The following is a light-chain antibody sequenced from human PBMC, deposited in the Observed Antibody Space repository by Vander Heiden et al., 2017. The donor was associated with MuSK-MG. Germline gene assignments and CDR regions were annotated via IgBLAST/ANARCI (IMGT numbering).Light chain of an antibody. Sequence: DIQMTQSPSTLSASVGDRVTITCRASQSISSWLDWYQQKPGKAPKLLIYKASRGESGVPSRFSGSGSATEFTLTSSSLQPDDFATYYCQQDNSYKAFGQGTKVEIK. V-gene: IGKV1-5*03. CDR3: QQDNSYKA. J-gene: IGKJ1*01. CDR2: KAS. CDR1: QSISSW.